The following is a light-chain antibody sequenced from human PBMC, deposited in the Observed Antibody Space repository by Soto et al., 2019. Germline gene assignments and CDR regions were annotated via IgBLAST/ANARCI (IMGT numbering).Light chain of an antibody. V-gene: IGLV2-14*01. CDR2: DVS. J-gene: IGLJ1*01. CDR3: SSYTSSTTPYV. CDR1: NRDVGAYNS. Sequence: QSALTQPASVSGSLGHSITISCTGTNRDVGAYNSVSWYQQHPGKAPKLIIYDVSNRPSGVSNRFSGSKSGNTSSLTISARQGEDEADYYCSSYTSSTTPYVFGIGTKVTVL.